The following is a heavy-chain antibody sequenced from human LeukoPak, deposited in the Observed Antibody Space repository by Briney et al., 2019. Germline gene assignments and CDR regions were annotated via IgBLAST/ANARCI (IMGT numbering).Heavy chain of an antibody. CDR1: GFTFSSYA. J-gene: IGHJ4*02. CDR2: INHDASEK. D-gene: IGHD5-18*01. Sequence: GGSLRLSGAASGFTFSSYAMNWVRQAPGKGLEWVANINHDASEKYYVDSVKGRFTISRDNAKNSLYLQMNSLRAEDTAVYYCARDPTRGYSYGYEDYWGQGTLVTVSS. V-gene: IGHV3-7*01. CDR3: ARDPTRGYSYGYEDY.